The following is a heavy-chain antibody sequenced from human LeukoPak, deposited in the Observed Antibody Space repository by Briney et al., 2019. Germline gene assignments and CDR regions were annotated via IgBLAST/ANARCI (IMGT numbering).Heavy chain of an antibody. CDR2: INPNSGGT. V-gene: IGHV1-2*04. CDR3: ARAGADDYVWANWFDP. J-gene: IGHJ5*02. CDR1: GYTFNSSY. D-gene: IGHD3-16*01. Sequence: ASVKVSCKASGYTFNSSYMHWVRQAPGQGLEWMGWINPNSGGTNYAQNFQGWVTMTRDTSISTAYMELRRPRYDDTAVYYCARAGADDYVWANWFDPWGQGTLVTVSS.